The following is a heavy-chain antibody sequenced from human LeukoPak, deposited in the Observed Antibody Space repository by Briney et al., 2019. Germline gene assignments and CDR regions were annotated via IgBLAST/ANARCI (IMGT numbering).Heavy chain of an antibody. D-gene: IGHD3-10*01. CDR1: GFTFSSYG. CDR3: AKAATAVLLWFGEDPTDY. CDR2: ISYDGSNK. Sequence: GGSLRLSCAASGFTFSSYGMHWVRQAPGKGLEWVAVISYDGSNKYYADSVKGRFTISRDNSKNTLYLQMNSLRAEDTAVYYCAKAATAVLLWFGEDPTDYWGQGTLVTVSS. J-gene: IGHJ4*02. V-gene: IGHV3-30*18.